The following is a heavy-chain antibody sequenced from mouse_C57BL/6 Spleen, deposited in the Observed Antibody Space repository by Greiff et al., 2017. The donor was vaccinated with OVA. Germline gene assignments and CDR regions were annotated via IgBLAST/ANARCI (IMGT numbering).Heavy chain of an antibody. V-gene: IGHV5-6*02. CDR3: ARYDAGFAY. D-gene: IGHD2-12*01. CDR2: ISSGGSYT. Sequence: DVKLVESGGDLVKPGGSLKLSCAASGFTFSSYGMSWVRQTPDKRLEWVATISSGGSYTYYPDSVKGRFTISRDNAKNTLYLQMSSLKSEDTAMYYCARYDAGFAYWGQGTLVTVSA. J-gene: IGHJ3*01. CDR1: GFTFSSYG.